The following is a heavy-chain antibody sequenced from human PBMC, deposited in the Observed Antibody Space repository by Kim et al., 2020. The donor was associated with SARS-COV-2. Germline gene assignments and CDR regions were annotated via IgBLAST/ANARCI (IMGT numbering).Heavy chain of an antibody. CDR3: ARRVWAGPFDL. V-gene: IGHV4-4*02. CDR1: DASINTNKW. D-gene: IGHD3-16*01. J-gene: IGHJ4*02. Sequence: SETLSLTCTISDASINTNKWWSWVRQPPGTGPEWIGEIHHDGTTNYYPSLKSRVTISVDKSRNQFFLRLYSMTAADTAVYFCARRVWAGPFDLWGRGTLVTVSS. CDR2: IHHDGTT.